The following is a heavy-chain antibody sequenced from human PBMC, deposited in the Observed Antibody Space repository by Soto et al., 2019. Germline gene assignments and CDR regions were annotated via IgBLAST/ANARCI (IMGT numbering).Heavy chain of an antibody. V-gene: IGHV4-39*07. CDR2: IYYSGST. J-gene: IGHJ6*02. CDR1: GGSISSSNYY. CDR3: AREGVSSSWYNYYGMDV. Sequence: SETMSLTCPVSGGSISSSNYYWGWIRQPPGKGLEWIGSIYYSGSTNYNPSLKSRVTISVDTSKNQFSLKLSSVTAADTAVYYCAREGVSSSWYNYYGMDVWGQGTTVTVSS. D-gene: IGHD6-13*01.